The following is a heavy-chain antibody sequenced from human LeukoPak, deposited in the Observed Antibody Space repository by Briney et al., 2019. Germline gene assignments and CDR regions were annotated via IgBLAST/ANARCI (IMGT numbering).Heavy chain of an antibody. CDR2: ISYDGSNK. J-gene: IGHJ3*02. CDR3: ARGDNDYGDYNAFDI. D-gene: IGHD4-17*01. V-gene: IGHV3-30-3*01. CDR1: GFTFSGYP. Sequence: GGSLRLSCAASGFTFSGYPIHWVRQAPGKGLEWVAVISYDGSNKYYADSVKGRFTISGDNSKNTLYLQMNSLRAEDTAVYYCARGDNDYGDYNAFDIWGQGTMVTVSS.